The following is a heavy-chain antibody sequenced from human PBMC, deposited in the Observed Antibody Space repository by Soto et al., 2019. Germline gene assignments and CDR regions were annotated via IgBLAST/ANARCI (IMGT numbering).Heavy chain of an antibody. Sequence: QVQLQEAGPGLVKPSQTLSLACTFSRGAVNVGAYYWSWIRQHPGKGLEWIGYISHSGSTYYNPSLRSRLTISVDTSKNQFSLNLTSVPAADTAIYYCGARDAYFISYWGQGTLVTVSS. CDR1: RGAVNVGAYY. J-gene: IGHJ4*02. D-gene: IGHD3-16*01. CDR3: GARDAYFISY. V-gene: IGHV4-31*03. CDR2: ISHSGST.